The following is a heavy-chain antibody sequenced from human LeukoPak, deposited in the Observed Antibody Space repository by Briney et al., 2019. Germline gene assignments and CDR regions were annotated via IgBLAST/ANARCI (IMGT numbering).Heavy chain of an antibody. J-gene: IGHJ4*02. CDR2: IYSGDNT. CDR1: GFTVSNNY. D-gene: IGHD4-23*01. Sequence: PGGSLRLSCAASGFTVSNNYMSWVRQAPGKGLEWVSVIYSGDNTYYADSVKGRFTISRDNSKNTLYLQMNSLRAEDTAVYYCARLSYGGFDCWGQGTLVTVSS. V-gene: IGHV3-53*01. CDR3: ARLSYGGFDC.